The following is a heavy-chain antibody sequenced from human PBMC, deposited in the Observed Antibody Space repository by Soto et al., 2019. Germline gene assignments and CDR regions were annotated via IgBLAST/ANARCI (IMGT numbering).Heavy chain of an antibody. CDR1: GFTFSSYA. Sequence: EVQLLESGGGLVQPGGSLRLSCAASGFTFSSYAMSWVRQAPGKGLEWVSAISGSGGSTYYADSVKGRFTISRDNFTNTLYLQMSSLRAEVTAVYYGAKGLQGSLSFSAAFDIWGQGTMVTVSS. V-gene: IGHV3-23*01. CDR2: ISGSGGST. J-gene: IGHJ3*02. CDR3: AKGLQGSLSFSAAFDI.